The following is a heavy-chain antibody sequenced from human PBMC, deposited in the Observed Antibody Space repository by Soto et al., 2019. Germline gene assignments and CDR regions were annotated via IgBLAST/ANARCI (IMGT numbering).Heavy chain of an antibody. J-gene: IGHJ4*02. Sequence: PXXTLSLACTVPGGSVSSDGYDWSWSRQHRGKGLEWIGYIYYSGSTYYNPSLKSRVNRSLDTSKNQFSLKLSSVTAAETALYYCARSPGAAGHTCHYFDYWGQGTLCPVSS. CDR2: IYYSGST. D-gene: IGHD6-13*01. V-gene: IGHV4-31*03. CDR1: GGSVSSDGYD. CDR3: ARSPGAAGHTCHYFDY.